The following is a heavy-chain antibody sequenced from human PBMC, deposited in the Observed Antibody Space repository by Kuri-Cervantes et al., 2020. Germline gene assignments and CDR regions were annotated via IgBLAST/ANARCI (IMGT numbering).Heavy chain of an antibody. CDR2: IKQDGSEK. CDR1: GLTFSSYW. Sequence: GESLKISCAASGLTFSSYWMSWVRQAPGKGLEWVANIKQDGSEKYYVDSVKGRFTISRDNAKNSLYLQMNSLRAEDTAVYYCARDPPLVGGFDYWGQGTLVTVSS. CDR3: ARDPPLVGGFDY. V-gene: IGHV3-7*03. J-gene: IGHJ4*02. D-gene: IGHD1-26*01.